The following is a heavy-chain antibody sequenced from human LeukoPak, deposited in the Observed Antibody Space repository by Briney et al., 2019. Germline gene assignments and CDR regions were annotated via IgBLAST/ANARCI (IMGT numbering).Heavy chain of an antibody. CDR3: ASGPTVAGHDYYYGMDV. V-gene: IGHV4-59*01. J-gene: IGHJ6*02. CDR1: GGSISSYY. Sequence: ASETLSLTCTVSGGSISSYYWSWIRQPPGKGLEWIGYIYYSGSTNYNPSLKSRVTISVDTSKNQFSLKLSSVTAADTAVYYCASGPTVAGHDYYYGMDVWGQGTTVTVSS. CDR2: IYYSGST. D-gene: IGHD6-19*01.